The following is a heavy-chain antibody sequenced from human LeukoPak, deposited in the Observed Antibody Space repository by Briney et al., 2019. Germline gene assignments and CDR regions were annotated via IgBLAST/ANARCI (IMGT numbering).Heavy chain of an antibody. CDR3: ARGGSTVTTSWFDP. V-gene: IGHV1-18*01. J-gene: IGHJ5*02. Sequence: VASVKVSCKASGYTFTSYGISWVRQAPGQGLEWMGWISAYSGDTNYAQKFQGRATMTTDTSTSTAYMELRRLSSDDTAVYYCARGGSTVTTSWFDPWGQGTLVTVSS. CDR1: GYTFTSYG. D-gene: IGHD4-17*01. CDR2: ISAYSGDT.